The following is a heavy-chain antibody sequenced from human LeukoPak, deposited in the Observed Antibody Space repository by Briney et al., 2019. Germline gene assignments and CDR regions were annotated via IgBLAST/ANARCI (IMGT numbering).Heavy chain of an antibody. Sequence: PSETLSLTCTVSGGSISSNNYYWGWIRQPPGKGLEWIGSIYYGGYTYYNPSLKSRVAISVDTSKNQFSLKLSSVTAADTAIYYCQSRFLEWLLDYWGQGTLVTVSS. V-gene: IGHV4-39*01. CDR1: GGSISSNNYY. CDR2: IYYGGYT. CDR3: QSRFLEWLLDY. J-gene: IGHJ4*02. D-gene: IGHD3-3*01.